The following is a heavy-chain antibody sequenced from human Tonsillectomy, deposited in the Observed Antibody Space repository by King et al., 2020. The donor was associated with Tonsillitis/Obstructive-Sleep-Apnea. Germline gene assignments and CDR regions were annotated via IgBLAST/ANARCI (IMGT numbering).Heavy chain of an antibody. Sequence: VQLQQWGAGLLKPSETLSLTCAVYGGSFSAHYWSWIRQPPGKGLEWIGEINHSGNTNYNPSLKSRVSISVDTSKNQFSLKLCSVTAADTAVYYCAGVVVAAGAFDIWGQGTMVTVCS. CDR3: AGVVVAAGAFDI. V-gene: IGHV4-34*01. J-gene: IGHJ3*02. CDR1: GGSFSAHY. D-gene: IGHD2-15*01. CDR2: INHSGNT.